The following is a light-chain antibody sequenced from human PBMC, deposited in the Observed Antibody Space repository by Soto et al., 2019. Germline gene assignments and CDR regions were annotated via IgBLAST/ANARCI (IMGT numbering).Light chain of an antibody. CDR2: LEGSGSY. J-gene: IGLJ3*02. Sequence: QPVLTQSSSASASLGSSVKLTCTLSSGHSSYIIAWHQQQPGKAPRYLMKLEGSGSYNKGSGVPDRFSGSISGADRYLTISNLQFEDEADYYCETWDSNTHVFGGGTKLTVL. CDR3: ETWDSNTHV. CDR1: SGHSSYI. V-gene: IGLV4-60*02.